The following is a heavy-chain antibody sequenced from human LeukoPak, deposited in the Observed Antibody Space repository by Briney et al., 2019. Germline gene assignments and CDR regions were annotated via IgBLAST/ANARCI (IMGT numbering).Heavy chain of an antibody. CDR2: INHGGST. J-gene: IGHJ4*02. V-gene: IGHV4-34*01. D-gene: IGHD3-16*02. CDR3: ARGGMITFGGVIVIDSPTFDY. CDR1: GGSFSGYY. Sequence: SETLSLTCAVYGGSFSGYYWSWIRQPPGKGLEWIGEINHGGSTNYNPSLKSRVTISVDTSKNQFSLKLSSVTAADTAAYYCARGGMITFGGVIVIDSPTFDYWGQGTLVTVSS.